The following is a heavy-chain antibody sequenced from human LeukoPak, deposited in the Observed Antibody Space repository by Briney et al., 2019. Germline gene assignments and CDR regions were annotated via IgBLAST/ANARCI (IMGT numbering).Heavy chain of an antibody. CDR1: GYIFTTYA. Sequence: ASVKVSCKASGYIFTTYAMHWVRQAPGQRPEWMGWINIGNGETKYSQKFQGRVTITRDTSASTAYMEMSSLTSEDTAVYYCAGGIYFGSGRGPMDVWGQGTTVTVSS. CDR3: AGGIYFGSGRGPMDV. J-gene: IGHJ6*01. CDR2: INIGNGET. V-gene: IGHV1-3*04. D-gene: IGHD3-10*01.